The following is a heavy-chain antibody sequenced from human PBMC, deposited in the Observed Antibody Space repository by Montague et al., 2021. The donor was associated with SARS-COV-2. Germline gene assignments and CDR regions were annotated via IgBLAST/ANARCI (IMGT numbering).Heavy chain of an antibody. D-gene: IGHD6-19*01. CDR3: ARAPIAVSGKNAFDI. CDR1: GASISSSHW. V-gene: IGHV4-4*02. J-gene: IGHJ3*02. Sequence: SETLSLTCAVSGASISSSHWWSWIRQPPGKGLEWMGKIYHTGSTNYNPSLKSRVTISVDKSKNQFSLKLSSVTAADTAVYFCARAPIAVSGKNAFDIWGQGTMVTVSS. CDR2: IYHTGST.